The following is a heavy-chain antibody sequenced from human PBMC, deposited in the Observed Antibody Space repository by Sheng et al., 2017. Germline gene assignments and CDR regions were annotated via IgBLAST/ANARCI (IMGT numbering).Heavy chain of an antibody. CDR2: MYYSGSS. J-gene: IGHJ4*02. Sequence: QLQLQESGPGLVKPSETLSLTCTVSAGSISSGDCYWAWIRQPPGKGLEWIASMYYSGSSYYNPSLKSRVTMSLDTSKNQFSLKVFSVTAADTAVYYCARDPSQTYSGRLGDFDYWGQGSLVTVSS. CDR1: AGSISSGDCY. CDR3: ARDPSQTYSGRLGDFDY. V-gene: IGHV4-39*07. D-gene: IGHD1-26*01.